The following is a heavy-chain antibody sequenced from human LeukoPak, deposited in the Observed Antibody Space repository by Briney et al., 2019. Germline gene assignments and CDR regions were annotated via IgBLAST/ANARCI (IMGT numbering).Heavy chain of an antibody. V-gene: IGHV4-59*08. CDR3: ARHVAVGETA. CDR1: GGSITNSY. J-gene: IGHJ5*02. Sequence: PSETLSLTCSVSGGSITNSYWSWIRQPPGKGLEWIGYIYYTGSTTYNPSYKSRVTISVDTSKNQVSLQLSSVTAADTAVYYCARHVAVGETAWGQGTLVTVSS. D-gene: IGHD1-26*01. CDR2: IYYTGST.